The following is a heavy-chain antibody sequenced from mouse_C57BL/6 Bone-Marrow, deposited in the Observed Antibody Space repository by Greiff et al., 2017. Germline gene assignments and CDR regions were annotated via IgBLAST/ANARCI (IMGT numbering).Heavy chain of an antibody. D-gene: IGHD6-1*01. CDR2: INTKSCSI. V-gene: IGHV1-39*01. Sequence: EVQLQQSGPELVQPGASVKISCKASGYSFTDYNMNWVKQGKGKSLEWIGVINTKSCSISYDQKFKGKGTLTVEHSSRTAYLQLNSLTSEDSAVYYCARKLVDSLYSDDWGQGAALTVSS. CDR3: ARKLVDSLYSDD. J-gene: IGHJ2*01. CDR1: GYSFTDYN.